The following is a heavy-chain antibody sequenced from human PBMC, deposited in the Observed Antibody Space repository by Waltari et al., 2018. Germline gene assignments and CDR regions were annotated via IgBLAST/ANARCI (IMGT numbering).Heavy chain of an antibody. J-gene: IGHJ3*02. Sequence: EVQLLESGGGLVQPGGSLRLSCAASGFTFSNYPMSWVRQAPGKGLEWVSAISANGDTTYYADSVKGRFTVSRDNSKNTVLLQVNSLRAEDTAVYYCSKEDPDYGDFNFAFDIWGQGTVVTVSS. CDR2: ISANGDTT. CDR1: GFTFSNYP. CDR3: SKEDPDYGDFNFAFDI. V-gene: IGHV3-23*01. D-gene: IGHD4-17*01.